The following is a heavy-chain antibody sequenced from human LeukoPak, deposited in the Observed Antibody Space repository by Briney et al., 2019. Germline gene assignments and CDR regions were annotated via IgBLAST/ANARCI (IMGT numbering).Heavy chain of an antibody. CDR3: ARQKGELIVVVPAAPDY. CDR2: IYHSGST. Sequence: SETLSLTCAVSGYSISSGYYWGWIRQPPGKGLEWIGSIYHSGSTYYNPSPKSRVTISVDTSKNQFSLKLSSVTAADTAVYYCARQKGELIVVVPAAPDYWGQGTLVTISS. V-gene: IGHV4-38-2*01. CDR1: GYSISSGYY. J-gene: IGHJ4*02. D-gene: IGHD2-2*01.